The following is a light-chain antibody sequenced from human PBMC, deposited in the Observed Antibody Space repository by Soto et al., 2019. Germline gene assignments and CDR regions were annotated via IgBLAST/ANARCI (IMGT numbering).Light chain of an antibody. CDR2: AAS. CDR3: QQYGDSPWT. J-gene: IGKJ1*01. Sequence: VLTQSPATLSLSPGDRATLSCRASQTVTSNYLAWYQQRPGQAPRVLIYAASGRATGTPDRFSGSGSGTDFTLTISRLEPEDFAVYHCQQYGDSPWTFGQGTKVEIK. V-gene: IGKV3-20*01. CDR1: QTVTSNY.